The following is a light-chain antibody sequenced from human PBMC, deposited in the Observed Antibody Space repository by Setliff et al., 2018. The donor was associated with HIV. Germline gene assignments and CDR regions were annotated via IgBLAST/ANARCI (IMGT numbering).Light chain of an antibody. CDR3: QSYDNSLSGHVV. CDR2: TNT. Sequence: QSALAQPPSVSGAPGQRVTISCTGGSSNIGAGYDVHWYQQFPGTAPKVLIYTNTNRPSGVPDRFSGSKSGTSASLAITGLQAEDEADYYCQSYDNSLSGHVVFGGGTKVTVL. J-gene: IGLJ2*01. V-gene: IGLV1-40*01. CDR1: SSNIGAGYD.